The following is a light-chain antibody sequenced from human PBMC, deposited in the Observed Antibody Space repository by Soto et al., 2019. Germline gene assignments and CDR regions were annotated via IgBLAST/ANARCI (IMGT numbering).Light chain of an antibody. J-gene: IGLJ1*01. V-gene: IGLV2-11*01. CDR3: CSYAGTDTFV. Sequence: QSALTQPRSVSGSPGQSVTISCAGTGSDVGGYNYVSWYQHHPGKAPRLMIYDVTKRPSGVPHHFSGSKSGNTAYLTISGLQAEDEADYYCCSYAGTDTFVFGTGTKVTVL. CDR1: GSDVGGYNY. CDR2: DVT.